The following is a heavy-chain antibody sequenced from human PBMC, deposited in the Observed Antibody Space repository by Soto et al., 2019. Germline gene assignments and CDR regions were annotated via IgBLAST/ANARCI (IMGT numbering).Heavy chain of an antibody. D-gene: IGHD6-13*01. CDR3: ARHPVSSSWYLVWFDP. V-gene: IGHV5-10-1*01. J-gene: IGHJ5*02. CDR2: IDPSDSYT. CDR1: GYSFTSYW. Sequence: PGESLKISCKGSGYSFTSYWISWVRQMPGKGLEWMGRIDPSDSYTNYSPSFQGHVTISADKSISTAYLQWSSLKASDTAMYYCARHPVSSSWYLVWFDPWGQGTLVTVSS.